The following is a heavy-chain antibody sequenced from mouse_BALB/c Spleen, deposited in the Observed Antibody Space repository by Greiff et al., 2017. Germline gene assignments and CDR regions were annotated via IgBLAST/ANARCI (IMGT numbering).Heavy chain of an antibody. CDR2: ISTYYGDA. D-gene: IGHD2-12*01. J-gene: IGHJ2*01. V-gene: IGHV1S137*01. CDR1: GYTFTDYA. Sequence: VQLVESGAELVRPGVSVKISCKGSGYTFTDYAMHWVKQSHAKSLEWIGVISTYYGDASYNQKFKGKATMTVDKSSSTAYMELARLTSEDSAIYYCAREYDDYYFDYWGQGTTLTVSS. CDR3: AREYDDYYFDY.